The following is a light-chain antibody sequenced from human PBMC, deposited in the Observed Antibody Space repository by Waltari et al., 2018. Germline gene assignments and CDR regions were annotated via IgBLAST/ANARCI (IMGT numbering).Light chain of an antibody. J-gene: IGKJ5*01. CDR3: QQYNRWAPIT. Sequence: EIVMTQSPATLSVSPGETATLSCRASQSVSSNVAWYQKKPGQAPRLLIYDASTSATSIPAKFRGSGAGTEFTLTISSLQSEDFAVYYCQQYNRWAPITFGHGTRLEIK. CDR2: DAS. CDR1: QSVSSN. V-gene: IGKV3-15*01.